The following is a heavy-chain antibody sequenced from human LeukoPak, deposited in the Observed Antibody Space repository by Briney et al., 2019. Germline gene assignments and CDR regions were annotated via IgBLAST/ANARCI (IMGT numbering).Heavy chain of an antibody. D-gene: IGHD6-13*01. Sequence: GRSLRLSCAASGFTLSSYEMNWVRRAPGTGREGVSYISSSGSSMYGDSVKGRFTISRDNAKNSLYLQMNSLRAEDTAVYYCARQLAEAGYFGDLWGQGTLVTVSS. V-gene: IGHV3-48*03. CDR3: ARQLAEAGYFGDL. CDR2: ISSSGSSM. J-gene: IGHJ5*02. CDR1: GFTLSSYE.